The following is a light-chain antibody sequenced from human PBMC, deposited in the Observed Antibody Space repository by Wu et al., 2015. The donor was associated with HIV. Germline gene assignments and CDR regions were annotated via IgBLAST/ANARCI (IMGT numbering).Light chain of an antibody. CDR3: QRYGSSPYT. CDR2: NAS. Sequence: EIVLTQTPGTLSLSPGDRATLSCRASQSVRNRLAWYQQRPGQPPRLLIFNASLRATGIPDRFSGSGSGTDFILTISRLEPEDFTVYYCQRYGSSPYTFGQGTKLEIK. J-gene: IGKJ2*01. V-gene: IGKV3-20*01. CDR1: QSVRNR.